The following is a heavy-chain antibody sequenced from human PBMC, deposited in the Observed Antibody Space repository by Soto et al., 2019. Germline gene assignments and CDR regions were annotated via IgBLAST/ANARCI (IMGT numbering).Heavy chain of an antibody. CDR3: ARTNYDISGYYYY. V-gene: IGHV4-38-2*02. D-gene: IGHD3-22*01. CDR2: IYHSGST. J-gene: IGHJ4*02. CDR1: GYSISSGYY. Sequence: SETLSLTCTVSGYSISSGYYWGWIRQPPGKGLEWIGSIYHSGSTYYNPSLKSRVTISVDTSKNQFSLKLSSVTAADTAVYYCARTNYDISGYYYYWGQGTLVTVSS.